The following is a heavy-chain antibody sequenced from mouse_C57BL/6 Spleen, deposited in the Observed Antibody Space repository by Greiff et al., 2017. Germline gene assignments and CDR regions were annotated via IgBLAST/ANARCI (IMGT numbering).Heavy chain of an antibody. J-gene: IGHJ2*01. CDR2: INPGSGGT. CDR1: GYAFTNYL. CDR3: ARGVYGNYYFDY. V-gene: IGHV1-54*01. D-gene: IGHD2-1*01. Sequence: QVQLKESGAELVRPGTSVKVSCKASGYAFTNYLIEWVKQRPGQGLEWIGVINPGSGGTNYNEKFKGKATLTADKSSSTAYMQLSSLTSEDSAVYFCARGVYGNYYFDYWGQGTTLTVSS.